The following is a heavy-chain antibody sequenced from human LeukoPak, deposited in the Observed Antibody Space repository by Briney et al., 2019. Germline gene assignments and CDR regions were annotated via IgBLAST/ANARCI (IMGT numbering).Heavy chain of an antibody. V-gene: IGHV3-74*01. J-gene: IGHJ4*02. D-gene: IGHD4-17*01. CDR2: INSDGSSA. CDR3: ARDDYGDYGVDY. Sequence: GGSLRLSCAASGFTFSSYWMHWVRQAPGKGLVWVSRINSDGSSANYADSVKGRFTISRDNAKNTLYLQMNSLRAEDTAVYYCARDDYGDYGVDYWGQGTLVTVSS. CDR1: GFTFSSYW.